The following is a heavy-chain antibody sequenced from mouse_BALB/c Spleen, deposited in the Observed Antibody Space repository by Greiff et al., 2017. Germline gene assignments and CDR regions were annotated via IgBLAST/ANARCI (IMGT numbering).Heavy chain of an antibody. V-gene: IGHV14-3*02. CDR3: ARDSSGYYYAMDY. D-gene: IGHD3-2*01. CDR2: IDPANGNT. CDR1: GFNIKDTY. Sequence: EVKVVESGAELVKPGASVKLSCTASGFNIKDTYMHWVKQRPEQGLEWIGRIDPANGNTKYDPKFQGKATITADTSSNTAYLQLSSLTSEDTAVYYCARDSSGYYYAMDYWGQGTSVTVSS. J-gene: IGHJ4*01.